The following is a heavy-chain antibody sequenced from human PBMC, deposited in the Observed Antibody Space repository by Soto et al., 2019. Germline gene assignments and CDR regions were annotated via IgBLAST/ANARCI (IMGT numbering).Heavy chain of an antibody. CDR2: ISGSGGSI. V-gene: IGHV3-23*01. Sequence: LWGSLRLSCAASGFTFSSYAMSWVRQAPGKGLEWVSAISGSGGSIYYADSVKGRFTISRDNSKNSLYLQMNSLRAEDTAVYYCARTRYFDWFDAFDIWGQGTMVTISS. D-gene: IGHD3-9*01. CDR3: ARTRYFDWFDAFDI. CDR1: GFTFSSYA. J-gene: IGHJ3*02.